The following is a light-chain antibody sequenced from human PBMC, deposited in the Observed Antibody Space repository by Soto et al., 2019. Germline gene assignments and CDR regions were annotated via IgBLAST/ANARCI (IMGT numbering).Light chain of an antibody. Sequence: IVLTQAPCTLSLSPGERATLACRATPGVSSTYLAWYHQRPRQAPRLLIYGASSRATAIPDRCSGSGSGTDFTLTISRLEPEDFAVYYCQQYGSSWTFGQGTKVEIK. CDR1: PGVSSTY. CDR3: QQYGSSWT. V-gene: IGKV3-20*01. J-gene: IGKJ1*01. CDR2: GAS.